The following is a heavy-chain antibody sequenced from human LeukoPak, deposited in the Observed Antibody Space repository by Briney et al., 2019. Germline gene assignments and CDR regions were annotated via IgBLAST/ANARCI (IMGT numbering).Heavy chain of an antibody. Sequence: GRSLRLSCAASGFTFSSYAMHWVRQAPGKGLEWVAVISYDGSNKYYADSVKGRFTISRDNSKNTLYLQMNSLRAEDTAAYYCAKDLQDDSWSGYTNWFDPWGQGTLVTVSS. CDR1: GFTFSSYA. V-gene: IGHV3-30-3*01. CDR2: ISYDGSNK. CDR3: AKDLQDDSWSGYTNWFDP. J-gene: IGHJ5*02. D-gene: IGHD3-3*01.